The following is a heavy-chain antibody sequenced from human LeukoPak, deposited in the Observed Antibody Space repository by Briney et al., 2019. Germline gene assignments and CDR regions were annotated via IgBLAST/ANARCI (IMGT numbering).Heavy chain of an antibody. Sequence: SETLSLTCTVSGGSISSYYWSWIRQPPGKGLEWIGYIYYSGSTNYNPSLKSRVTISVDTSKNQFSLKLSSVTAADTAVYYCARRGRSCSSTSCWLGWFGPWGQGTLVTVSS. D-gene: IGHD2-2*01. CDR1: GGSISSYY. CDR3: ARRGRSCSSTSCWLGWFGP. J-gene: IGHJ5*02. CDR2: IYYSGST. V-gene: IGHV4-59*12.